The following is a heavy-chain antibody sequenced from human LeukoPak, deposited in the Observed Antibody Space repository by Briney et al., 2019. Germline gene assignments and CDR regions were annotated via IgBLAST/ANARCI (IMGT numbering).Heavy chain of an antibody. Sequence: GGSLRLSGAASGFTFSRYWMSWVRQAPGKGLEWLANINEDGSGEYYVDSVKGRFTMSRDNAKNSLYLQMNSLRAEDTALYYCAISMAGRLAPSDLTGDYWGQGTLVTVSS. CDR2: INEDGSGE. J-gene: IGHJ4*02. CDR1: GFTFSRYW. D-gene: IGHD6-6*01. CDR3: AISMAGRLAPSDLTGDY. V-gene: IGHV3-7*05.